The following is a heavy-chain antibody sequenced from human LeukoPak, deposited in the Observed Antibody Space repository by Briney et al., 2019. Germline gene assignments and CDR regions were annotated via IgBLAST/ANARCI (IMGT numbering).Heavy chain of an antibody. CDR3: VRKNYGSNRWFDP. CDR2: TNPNSGNT. Sequence: ASVKVSCKASGYTFTSYDINWVRQATGQGLEWMGWTNPNSGNTGYAQKFQGRVTMTRNTSISTAYMELSSLRSEDTAVYYCVRKNYGSNRWFDPWGQGTLVTVSS. V-gene: IGHV1-8*01. J-gene: IGHJ5*02. D-gene: IGHD4/OR15-4a*01. CDR1: GYTFTSYD.